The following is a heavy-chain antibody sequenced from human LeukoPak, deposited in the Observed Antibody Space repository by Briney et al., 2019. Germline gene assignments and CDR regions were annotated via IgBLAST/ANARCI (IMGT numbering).Heavy chain of an antibody. J-gene: IGHJ6*02. CDR2: IYSGGST. Sequence: GGSLRLSRAASGFTVSSNYMSWVRQAPGKGLEWVSVIYSGGSTYYADSVKGRFTISRDNSKNTLYLQMNSLRAEDTAVYYCARDPGSSSWYDYYYGMDVWGQGTTVTVSS. D-gene: IGHD6-13*01. CDR1: GFTVSSNY. CDR3: ARDPGSSSWYDYYYGMDV. V-gene: IGHV3-66*01.